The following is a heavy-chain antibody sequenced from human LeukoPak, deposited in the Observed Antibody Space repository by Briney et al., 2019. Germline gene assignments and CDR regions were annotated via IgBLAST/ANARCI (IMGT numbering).Heavy chain of an antibody. CDR1: GFTFSSYS. CDR3: ARNRFPITGTTNNYYYMDV. J-gene: IGHJ6*03. D-gene: IGHD1-7*01. CDR2: ISSSSSTI. Sequence: SGGSLRLSCAASGFTFSSYSMNWVRQAPGKGLEWVSFISSSSSTIYYADSVKGRFTISRDNAKNSLYLQMNSLKAEDTAVYYCARNRFPITGTTNNYYYMDVWGKGTTVTVSS. V-gene: IGHV3-48*04.